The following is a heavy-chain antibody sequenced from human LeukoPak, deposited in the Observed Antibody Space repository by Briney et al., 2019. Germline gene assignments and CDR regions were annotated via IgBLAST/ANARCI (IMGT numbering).Heavy chain of an antibody. D-gene: IGHD6-19*01. V-gene: IGHV1-18*01. CDR3: ARVSRSSGWYGDY. Sequence: ASVTVSFTSSGYTFTIYGISWVRQAPGQGLEWMGWISAYNGNTNYAQKLQGRVTMTTDTSTSTAYMELRSLRSDDTAVYYCARVSRSSGWYGDYWGQGTLVTVSS. J-gene: IGHJ4*02. CDR1: GYTFTIYG. CDR2: ISAYNGNT.